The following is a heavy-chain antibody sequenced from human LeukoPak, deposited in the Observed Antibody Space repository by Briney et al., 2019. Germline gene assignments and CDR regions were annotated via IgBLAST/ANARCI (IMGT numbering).Heavy chain of an antibody. Sequence: QPGGSLRLSCAASGFTFSSYAMSWVRQAPGKGLEWVSAISGSGGSTYYADSVKGRFTISRDNAKNSLYLQMNSLRAEDTAVYYCARDGGYDPFGYWGQGTLVTVSS. CDR1: GFTFSSYA. J-gene: IGHJ4*02. V-gene: IGHV3-23*01. CDR2: ISGSGGST. CDR3: ARDGGYDPFGY. D-gene: IGHD1-1*01.